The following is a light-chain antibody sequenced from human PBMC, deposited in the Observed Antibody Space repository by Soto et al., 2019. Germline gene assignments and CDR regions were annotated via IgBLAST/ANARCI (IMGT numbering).Light chain of an antibody. J-gene: IGKJ4*01. V-gene: IGKV3-15*01. CDR3: QKYNVWPLT. CDR2: VAS. Sequence: EIVMTQSPVTLSVSPGDRATLSCRASQSVNSNLAWYQQQPGQTPKLLIYVASTRATGIPARFSGSGSGTVFTLTISSLQYEDFSVYFCQKYNVWPLTFGGGTKVEFK. CDR1: QSVNSN.